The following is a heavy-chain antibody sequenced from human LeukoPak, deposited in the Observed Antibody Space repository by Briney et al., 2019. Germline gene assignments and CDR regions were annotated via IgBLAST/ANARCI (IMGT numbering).Heavy chain of an antibody. CDR2: IYSGGST. D-gene: IGHD4/OR15-4a*01. Sequence: GSLRLSCVASGFTFRTYAMSWVRQAPGKGLEWVSFIYSGGSTHYSDSVKGRFTISRDNSKNTLYLQMNSLRAEDTAVYYCARRAGAYSHPYDYWGQGTLVTVSS. J-gene: IGHJ4*02. CDR3: ARRAGAYSHPYDY. V-gene: IGHV3-53*01. CDR1: GFTFRTYA.